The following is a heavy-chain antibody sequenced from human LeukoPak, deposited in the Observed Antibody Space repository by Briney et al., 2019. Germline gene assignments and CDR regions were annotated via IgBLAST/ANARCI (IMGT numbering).Heavy chain of an antibody. CDR2: IYYSGST. CDR3: ARHHPSRGYYRPYYGMDV. CDR1: GGSVSSGSYD. D-gene: IGHD3-3*01. V-gene: IGHV4-61*01. Sequence: SETLSLTCTVSGGSVSSGSYDWSWIRQPPGKGLEWIGYIYYSGSTNYNPSLKRRVTISVDTSKNQFSLKLSSVTAADTAVYYCARHHPSRGYYRPYYGMDVWGKGTTVTASS. J-gene: IGHJ6*04.